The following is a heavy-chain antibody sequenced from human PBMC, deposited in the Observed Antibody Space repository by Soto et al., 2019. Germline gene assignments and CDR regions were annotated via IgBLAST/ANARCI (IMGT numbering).Heavy chain of an antibody. CDR1: GFTFSSYA. V-gene: IGHV3-30-3*01. J-gene: IGHJ4*02. CDR2: ISYDGSNK. D-gene: IGHD3-22*01. CDR3: ARDRRYYYDNSGPLDY. Sequence: GGSLRLSCAASGFTFSSYAMHWVRQAPDKGLEWVAVISYDGSNKYYADSVKGRFTISRDNSKNTLYLQMNSLRAEDTAVYYCARDRRYYYDNSGPLDYWGQGTLVTVSS.